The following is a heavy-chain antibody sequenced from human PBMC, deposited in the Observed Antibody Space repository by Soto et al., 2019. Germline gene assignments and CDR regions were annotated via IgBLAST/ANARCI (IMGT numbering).Heavy chain of an antibody. J-gene: IGHJ2*01. Sequence: QVQLQESGPGLVKPSETLSLTCTVSGGSISSYYWSWIRQPPGKGLEWIGYIYYSGSTNYNPSLKSRVTLSVDTSKNQFSLKLNSVTAADTAVYYCASLTSPWSSSWYPAWYFDLWGRGTLVTVSS. CDR2: IYYSGST. CDR1: GGSISSYY. D-gene: IGHD6-13*01. CDR3: ASLTSPWSSSWYPAWYFDL. V-gene: IGHV4-59*08.